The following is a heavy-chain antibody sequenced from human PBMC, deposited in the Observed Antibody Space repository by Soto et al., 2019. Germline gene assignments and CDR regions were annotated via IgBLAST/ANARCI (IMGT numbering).Heavy chain of an antibody. J-gene: IGHJ4*02. V-gene: IGHV3-15*01. D-gene: IGHD4-4*01. CDR1: GFTFNNAW. CDR3: TTAGNYEGRPFDF. Sequence: EVQLVESGGGLVKPGGSLRLSCAASGFTFNNAWMSWVRQALGKGLEWAGRIKSKTDGGTTDYAAPVKGRFTISRDDSKNTLYLQMNSLKTEDTAVYYCTTAGNYEGRPFDFWGQGTLVTVSS. CDR2: IKSKTDGGTT.